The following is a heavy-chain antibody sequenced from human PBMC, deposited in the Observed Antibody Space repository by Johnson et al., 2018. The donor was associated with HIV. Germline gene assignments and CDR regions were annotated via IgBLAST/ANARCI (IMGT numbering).Heavy chain of an antibody. J-gene: IGHJ3*02. CDR2: IRYDGSNK. Sequence: QVQLVESGGGVVQSGRSLRLSCAASGFTFSSYGMHWVRQAPAKGLEWVAFIRYDGSNKYYADSVKGRFTISRDNSKNTLYLQMNSLRAEDTAVYYCAKVRSWYCLRAFDIWGQGTMVTVSS. V-gene: IGHV3-30*02. CDR3: AKVRSWYCLRAFDI. D-gene: IGHD6-13*01. CDR1: GFTFSSYG.